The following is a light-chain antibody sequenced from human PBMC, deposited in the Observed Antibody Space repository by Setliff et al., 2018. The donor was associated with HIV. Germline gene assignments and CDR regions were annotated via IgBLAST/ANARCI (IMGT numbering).Light chain of an antibody. CDR2: DDS. CDR1: NIGSKS. V-gene: IGLV3-21*03. J-gene: IGLJ1*01. Sequence: ELTQPPSVSVAPGKTAKITCGGNNIGSKSVHWYQQKPGQAPVLVVHDDSDRPSGIPERIPGSNSGNTATLTISRVEAGDEADYYCQVWDDSTDHLYVFGTGTKVTVL. CDR3: QVWDDSTDHLYV.